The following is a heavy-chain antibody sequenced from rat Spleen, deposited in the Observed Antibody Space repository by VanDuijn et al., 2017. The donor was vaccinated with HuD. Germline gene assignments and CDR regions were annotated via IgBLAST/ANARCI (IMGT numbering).Heavy chain of an antibody. CDR1: GFTFTDFY. V-gene: IGHV5-29*01. CDR2: ISYDGNSI. Sequence: EVQLVESGGGLVQPGRSLKLSCAASGFTFTDFYMAWVRQAPTQGLEWVATISYDGNSIYYRDSVKGRFTISRDNAQSTLYLQMDSLRSEDTATYYCARAGYLRDWYFDFWGPGTMVTVSS. CDR3: ARAGYLRDWYFDF. D-gene: IGHD2-2*01. J-gene: IGHJ1*01.